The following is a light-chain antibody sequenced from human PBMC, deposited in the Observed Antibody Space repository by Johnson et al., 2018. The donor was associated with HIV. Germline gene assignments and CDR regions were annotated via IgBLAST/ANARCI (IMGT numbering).Light chain of an antibody. J-gene: IGLJ1*01. CDR3: GTWESSLSDGYV. Sequence: QSVLTQPPSVSAAPGQKVTISCSGSSSNLGNNYVSWYQQLPGTAPKLLIYENNKRPSRIPDRFSGSKSATSATLGITVLQTGDEADDYCGTWESSLSDGYVYGAETKVTVL. CDR2: ENN. V-gene: IGLV1-51*02. CDR1: SSNLGNNY.